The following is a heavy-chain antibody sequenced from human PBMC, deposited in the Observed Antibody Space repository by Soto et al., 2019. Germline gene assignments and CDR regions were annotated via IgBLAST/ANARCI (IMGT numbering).Heavy chain of an antibody. D-gene: IGHD2-15*01. J-gene: IGHJ4*02. CDR2: IKQDGSEI. CDR1: GFTFSRYW. V-gene: IGHV3-7*01. Sequence: PGGSLRLSCAASGFTFSRYWMTWVRQAPGKGLEWVANIKQDGSEIYYVETVKGRFTISRDNAENSLFLQMNSLRAEDTAVYYCARDPVCSGGSCYDYWGQGP. CDR3: ARDPVCSGGSCYDY.